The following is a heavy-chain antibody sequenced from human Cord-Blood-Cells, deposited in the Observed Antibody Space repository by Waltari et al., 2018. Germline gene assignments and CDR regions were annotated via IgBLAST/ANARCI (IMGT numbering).Heavy chain of an antibody. J-gene: IGHJ4*02. CDR2: INYSGST. CDR3: ARAGADVWSGYYDY. CDR1: GGSFSGYY. D-gene: IGHD3-3*01. Sequence: QVQLQQWGAGLLKPSETLSLTCAVYGGSFSGYYWSWIRQPPWKGLEWNGEINYSGSTNYNPSLKSGVTISVDTSKNQFSLKLSSVTAADTAVYYCARAGADVWSGYYDYWGQGTLVTVSS. V-gene: IGHV4-34*01.